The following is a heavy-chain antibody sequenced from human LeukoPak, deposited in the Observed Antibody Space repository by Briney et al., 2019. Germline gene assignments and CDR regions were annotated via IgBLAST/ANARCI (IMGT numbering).Heavy chain of an antibody. CDR1: GGSISSYY. V-gene: IGHV4-59*08. J-gene: IGHJ2*01. Sequence: SETLSLTCTVSGGSISSYYWSWIRQPPGKGLEWIGYIYYSGSTNYNPSLKSRVTISVDASKNQFSLKLSSVTAADTAVYYCARHRQHQLTIFGLFDLWGRGTLVTVSS. CDR3: ARHRQHQLTIFGLFDL. CDR2: IYYSGST. D-gene: IGHD3-3*01.